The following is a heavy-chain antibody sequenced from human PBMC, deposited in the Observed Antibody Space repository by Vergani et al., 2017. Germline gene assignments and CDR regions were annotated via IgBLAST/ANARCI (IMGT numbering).Heavy chain of an antibody. CDR1: GYTFTSYG. CDR3: AREIFSGFGEPHFDY. CDR2: INTNTGNP. Sequence: QVQLVQSGAEVKKPGASVKVSCKASGYTFTSYGISWVRQAPGQGLEWMGWINTNTGNPTYAQGFTGRFVFSLDTSVSTAYLQISSLKAEDTAVYYCAREIFSGFGEPHFDYWGQGTLVTVSS. D-gene: IGHD3-10*01. V-gene: IGHV7-4-1*02. J-gene: IGHJ4*02.